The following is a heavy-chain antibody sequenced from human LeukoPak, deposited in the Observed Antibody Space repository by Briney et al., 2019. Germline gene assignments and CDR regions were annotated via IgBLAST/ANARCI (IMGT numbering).Heavy chain of an antibody. CDR1: GYTFTSYY. J-gene: IGHJ4*02. CDR3: AGTIVGKWAIDY. V-gene: IGHV1-46*01. D-gene: IGHD3-22*01. CDR2: INPSRGST. Sequence: GASVKVSCKASGYTFTSYYIHWVRQAPGQGLEWMGMINPSRGSTSYAQKFQGGLTMTRDTSTSTVYMELSSLRSEDTAVYYCAGTIVGKWAIDYWGQGTLVTVSS.